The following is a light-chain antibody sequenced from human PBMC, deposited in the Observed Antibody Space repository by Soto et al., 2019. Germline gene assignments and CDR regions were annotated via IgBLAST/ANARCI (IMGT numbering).Light chain of an antibody. Sequence: DIQMTQSPSSVSASVGDRVTITCRPSQTIDTYVNWYQQRPGEAPKLLIFATSTLQSGVPPRFSGSQSGTDFFFTIKSLQPEDFSTCYCQHSYSAPYTFGQGTKVELK. V-gene: IGKV1-39*01. CDR1: QTIDTY. CDR2: ATS. J-gene: IGKJ2*01. CDR3: QHSYSAPYT.